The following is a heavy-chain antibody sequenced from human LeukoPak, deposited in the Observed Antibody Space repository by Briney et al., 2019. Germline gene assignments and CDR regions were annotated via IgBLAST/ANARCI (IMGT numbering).Heavy chain of an antibody. CDR3: ARGGQSAIFGVVIKPNPLDY. Sequence: ASVKVSCKASGGTFSSYAISWVRQAPGQGLEWMGGIIPIFGTANYAQKFQGRVTITTDESTSTAYMELSSLRSEDTAVYYCARGGQSAIFGVVIKPNPLDYWAREPWSPSPQ. V-gene: IGHV1-69*05. CDR2: IIPIFGTA. J-gene: IGHJ4*02. CDR1: GGTFSSYA. D-gene: IGHD3-3*01.